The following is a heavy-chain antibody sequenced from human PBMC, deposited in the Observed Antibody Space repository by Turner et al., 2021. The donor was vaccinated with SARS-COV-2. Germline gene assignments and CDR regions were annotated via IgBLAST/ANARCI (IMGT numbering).Heavy chain of an antibody. CDR1: GFTFSSYA. D-gene: IGHD3-16*01. V-gene: IGHV3-23*01. CDR3: AKDGAYYYYYYGMDV. Sequence: AQLLGSGGGLVQPGGFVRLSCAASGFTFSSYAMGWVSQAPGKGLEWVSAISGSGGSTYYADTVKGRFTISRDNSKNTLYLQMNSLRAEDTAVYYCAKDGAYYYYYYGMDVWGQGTTVTVSS. J-gene: IGHJ6*02. CDR2: ISGSGGST.